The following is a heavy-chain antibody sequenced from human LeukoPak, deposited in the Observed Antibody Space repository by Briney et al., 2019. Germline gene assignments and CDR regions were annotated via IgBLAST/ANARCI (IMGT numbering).Heavy chain of an antibody. J-gene: IGHJ4*02. CDR2: INPNSGGT. CDR1: GYTFTSYY. V-gene: IGHV1-2*02. D-gene: IGHD3-22*01. Sequence: ASVKVSCKASGYTFTSYYMHWVRQAPGQGLEWMGWINPNSGGTNYAQKFQGRVTMTRDTSISTAYMELSRLRSDDTAVYYCARSAGRVEYYDSSGYLSWGQGTLVTVSS. CDR3: ARSAGRVEYYDSSGYLS.